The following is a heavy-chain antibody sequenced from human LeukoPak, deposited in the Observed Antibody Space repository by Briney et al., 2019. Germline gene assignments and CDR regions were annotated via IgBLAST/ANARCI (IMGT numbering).Heavy chain of an antibody. CDR3: ASALYSYGSFDY. Sequence: SETLSLTCAVYGGSFSGYYWSWIRQPPGKGLEWIGEINHSGSTNYNPSLKSRVTISVVTSKNQFSLKLSSVTAADTAVYYCASALYSYGSFDYWGQGTLVTVSS. D-gene: IGHD5-18*01. J-gene: IGHJ4*02. CDR1: GGSFSGYY. V-gene: IGHV4-34*01. CDR2: INHSGST.